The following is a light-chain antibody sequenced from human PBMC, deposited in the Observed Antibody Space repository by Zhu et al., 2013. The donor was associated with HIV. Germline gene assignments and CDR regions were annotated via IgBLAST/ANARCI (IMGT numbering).Light chain of an antibody. CDR3: QQYNNWPLWT. Sequence: EIVLTQSPGTLSLSPGERATLSCRASQRVSSKNLAWYQQKVGQAPRLLIYGATSRATGIPDRFSGSGSGTDFTFTISSLQSEDFAVYYCQQYNNWPLWTF. CDR2: GAT. CDR1: QRVSSKN. J-gene: IGKJ1*01. V-gene: IGKV3-20*01.